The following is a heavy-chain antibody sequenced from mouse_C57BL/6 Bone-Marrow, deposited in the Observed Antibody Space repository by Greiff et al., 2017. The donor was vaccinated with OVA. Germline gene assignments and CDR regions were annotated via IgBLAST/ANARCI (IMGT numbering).Heavy chain of an antibody. CDR2: IRSKSSTYAT. Sequence: EAGGGLVQPTGSLKLSCAASGFTFNTYAMHWVRQAPGQGLEWVARIRSKSSTYATYYADSVKDRFTISRDDSQSMLYLQMNNLKTEDTAMYYCVRVLYDYDEGWAMDYWGQGTSVTVSS. CDR1: GFTFNTYA. D-gene: IGHD2-4*01. V-gene: IGHV10-3*01. CDR3: VRVLYDYDEGWAMDY. J-gene: IGHJ4*01.